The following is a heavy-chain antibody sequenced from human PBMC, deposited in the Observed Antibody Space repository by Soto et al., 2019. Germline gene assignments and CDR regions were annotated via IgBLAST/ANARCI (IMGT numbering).Heavy chain of an antibody. J-gene: IGHJ4*02. Sequence: GGSLRLSCAASGFTFDDYAMHWVRQAPGKGLEWVSGISWNSGSIGYADSVKGRFTISRDNAKNSLYLQMNSLRAEDTALYYCAKDPHQGSSGDYWGQGTLVTVSS. D-gene: IGHD3-10*01. V-gene: IGHV3-9*01. CDR2: ISWNSGSI. CDR1: GFTFDDYA. CDR3: AKDPHQGSSGDY.